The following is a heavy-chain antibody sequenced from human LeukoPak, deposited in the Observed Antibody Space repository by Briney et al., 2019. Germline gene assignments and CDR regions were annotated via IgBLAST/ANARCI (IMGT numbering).Heavy chain of an antibody. CDR3: ARDLGRGYSYGYIDY. V-gene: IGHV3-9*01. Sequence: GGSLRLSCAASGFTFDDYAMHWVRQAPGKGLEWVSGISWNSGSIGYADSVKGRFTISRDNAKNSLYLQMNSLRAEDTAVYYCARDLGRGYSYGYIDYWGQGTLVTVSS. CDR2: ISWNSGSI. D-gene: IGHD5-18*01. CDR1: GFTFDDYA. J-gene: IGHJ4*02.